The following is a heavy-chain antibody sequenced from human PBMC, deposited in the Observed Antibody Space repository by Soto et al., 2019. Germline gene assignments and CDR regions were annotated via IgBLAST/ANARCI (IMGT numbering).Heavy chain of an antibody. CDR3: ARNDTSGHYSDY. CDR2: ISVNSGTT. J-gene: IGHJ4*02. D-gene: IGHD3-22*01. V-gene: IGHV1-18*01. Sequence: ASVKVSCKASGYNFNTYGITWVRQAPRQGLEWMGWISVNSGTTNYAQKIQGRVTMTTDTSSSTAFMELRSLRSDDTAVYYCARNDTSGHYSDYWGQGTLVTVSS. CDR1: GYNFNTYG.